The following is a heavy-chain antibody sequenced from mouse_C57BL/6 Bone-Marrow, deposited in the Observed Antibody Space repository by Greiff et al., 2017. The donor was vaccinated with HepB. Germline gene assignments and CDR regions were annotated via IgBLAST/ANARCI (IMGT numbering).Heavy chain of an antibody. Sequence: QVQLQQSGAELVRPGTSVKVSCKASGYAFTNYLIEWVKQRPGQGLEWIGVINPGSGGTNYNEKFKGKATLTADESSSTAYMQLSSLTSEDSAVYFCARSGDYGRGAWFAYWGQGTLVTVSA. CDR2: INPGSGGT. CDR1: GYAFTNYL. CDR3: ARSGDYGRGAWFAY. J-gene: IGHJ3*01. D-gene: IGHD2-4*01. V-gene: IGHV1-54*01.